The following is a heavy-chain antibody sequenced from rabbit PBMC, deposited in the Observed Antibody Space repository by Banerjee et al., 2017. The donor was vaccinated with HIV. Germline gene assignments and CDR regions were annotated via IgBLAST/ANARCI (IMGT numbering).Heavy chain of an antibody. D-gene: IGHD1-1*01. CDR1: GFSFSSRSW. CDR2: IYAGSSGTT. CDR3: ARSDYPTRSRYWGL. Sequence: EESGGDLVKPEGSLTLTCTASGFSFSSRSWICWVRQAPGKGLEWIACIYAGSSGTTYYASWAKGRFTISKASSTTVTLQMTSLTAADTATYFCARSDYPTRSRYWGLWGQGTLVTVS. J-gene: IGHJ3*01. V-gene: IGHV1S45*01.